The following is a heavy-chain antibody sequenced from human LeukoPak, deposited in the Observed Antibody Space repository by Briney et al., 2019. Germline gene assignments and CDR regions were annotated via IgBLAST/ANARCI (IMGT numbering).Heavy chain of an antibody. J-gene: IGHJ4*02. Sequence: PGGSLRLSCAASGFTFSSYAMSWVRQAPGKGLEWVSAISGSGGSTYYADSVKGRFTISRDNAKNSLYLQMNSLRAEDTALYYCARALGSYYDFWSGRAYYFDYWGQGTLVTVSS. CDR1: GFTFSSYA. D-gene: IGHD3-3*01. CDR3: ARALGSYYDFWSGRAYYFDY. V-gene: IGHV3-23*01. CDR2: ISGSGGST.